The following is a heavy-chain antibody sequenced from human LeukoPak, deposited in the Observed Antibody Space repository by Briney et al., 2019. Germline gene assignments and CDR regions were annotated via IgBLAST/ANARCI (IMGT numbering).Heavy chain of an antibody. V-gene: IGHV3-30*04. Sequence: GWSLRLSCAASGFTFSSYAMPWVRQAPGKGLEWVAVISYDGSNKYYADSVKGRFIISRDNSKNTLYQQMSSLRAEDTAVYYCARDGGQQLVRWWFGPWGQGTLVTVSS. J-gene: IGHJ5*02. CDR2: ISYDGSNK. CDR1: GFTFSSYA. CDR3: ARDGGQQLVRWWFGP. D-gene: IGHD6-13*01.